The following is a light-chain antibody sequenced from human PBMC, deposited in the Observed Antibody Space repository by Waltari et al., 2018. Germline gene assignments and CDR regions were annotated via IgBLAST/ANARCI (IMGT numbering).Light chain of an antibody. Sequence: QSALTQPASVSGSPGQSITISCSGTDSDVGACDFVSWYQQHPGKAPHLIIYEVSNRSSGISNRFSASKSGNTASLTISGLQAEDEADYYCSSYTTSSAPGVFGTGTRVTVL. CDR3: SSYTTSSAPGV. J-gene: IGLJ1*01. V-gene: IGLV2-14*01. CDR2: EVS. CDR1: DSDVGACDF.